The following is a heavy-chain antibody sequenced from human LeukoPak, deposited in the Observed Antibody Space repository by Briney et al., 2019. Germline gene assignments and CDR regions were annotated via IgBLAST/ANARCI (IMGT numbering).Heavy chain of an antibody. CDR1: GGSFSGYY. CDR3: AREGGITGTFRDWFDP. D-gene: IGHD1-7*01. V-gene: IGHV4-34*01. J-gene: IGHJ5*02. CDR2: INHSGST. Sequence: PSETLSLTCAVYGGSFSGYYWSWIRQPPGKGLEWIGEINHSGSTNYNPSLKSRVTISVDTSKNQFSLKLSSVTAADTAVYYCAREGGITGTFRDWFDPWGQGTLVTVSS.